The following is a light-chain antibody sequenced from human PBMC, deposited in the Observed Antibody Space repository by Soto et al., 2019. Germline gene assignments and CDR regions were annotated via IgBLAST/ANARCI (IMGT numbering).Light chain of an antibody. CDR3: QQYHSSPRT. CDR2: GAS. CDR1: QSFGSGF. Sequence: EIVLTHSPGTLSLSPGERATLSCRASQSFGSGFLAWYQQKPGQAPRLVIYGASSRATGIPDRFSGSGSGTDFTLTISRLEPEDFAVYYCQQYHSSPRTFGQGTKVDIK. V-gene: IGKV3-20*01. J-gene: IGKJ1*01.